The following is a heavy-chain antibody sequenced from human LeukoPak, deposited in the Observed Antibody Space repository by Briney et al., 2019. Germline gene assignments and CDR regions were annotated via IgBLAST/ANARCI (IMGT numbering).Heavy chain of an antibody. CDR2: ISTYNGNT. CDR3: ARGKEVYCSGGSCYTIDY. V-gene: IGHV1-18*01. CDR1: GYTFTSYG. Sequence: ASVKVSCTASGYTFTSYGISWVRQAPGQGLEWMGWISTYNGNTNYAQKLQGRVTMTTDTSTSTAYMELRSLRSDDTAVYYCARGKEVYCSGGSCYTIDYWGQGTLVTVSS. D-gene: IGHD2-15*01. J-gene: IGHJ4*02.